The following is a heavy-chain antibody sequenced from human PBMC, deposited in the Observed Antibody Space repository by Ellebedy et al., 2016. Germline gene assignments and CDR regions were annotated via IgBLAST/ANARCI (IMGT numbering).Heavy chain of an antibody. J-gene: IGHJ2*01. D-gene: IGHD2-21*02. CDR2: IYYSGST. V-gene: IGHV4-59*01. CDR3: ARAPRSCIPYRDCFQYWDFDL. Sequence: GSLRLSXTVSGGSISSYYWSWIRQPPGKGLEWIGYIYYSGSTNYNPSLKSRVTISVDTSKNQFSLKLSSVTAADTAVYYCARAPRSCIPYRDCFQYWDFDLWGRGTLVTVSS. CDR1: GGSISSYY.